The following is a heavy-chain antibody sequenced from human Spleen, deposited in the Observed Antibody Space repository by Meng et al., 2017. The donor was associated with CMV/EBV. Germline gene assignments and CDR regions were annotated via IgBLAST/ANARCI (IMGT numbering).Heavy chain of an antibody. Sequence: GESLKISCATSGFTFSSHSLNWVRQAPGKGLEWVSTISSSGVDTYYEDSLKGRFTISRDNAKNSLYLQMSSLRVEDTAVYYCVRDAIAATGSADHWGQGTLVTVSS. V-gene: IGHV3-21*01. D-gene: IGHD6-13*01. J-gene: IGHJ4*02. CDR2: ISSSGVDT. CDR1: GFTFSSHS. CDR3: VRDAIAATGSADH.